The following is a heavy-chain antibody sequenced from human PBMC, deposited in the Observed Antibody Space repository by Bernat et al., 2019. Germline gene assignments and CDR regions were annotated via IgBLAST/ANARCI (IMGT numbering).Heavy chain of an antibody. V-gene: IGHV3-66*01. CDR2: IYSGGST. Sequence: EVQLVESGGGLVQPGGSLRLSCAASGFTVSSNYMSWVRQAPGKGLEWVSVIYSGGSTYYADSVKGRFTISRDNSKNTLYLQMNSLRAEDTAVYYCARDDRYCSGGSCYPSDYWGQGTLVTVSS. CDR1: GFTVSSNY. D-gene: IGHD2-15*01. CDR3: ARDDRYCSGGSCYPSDY. J-gene: IGHJ4*02.